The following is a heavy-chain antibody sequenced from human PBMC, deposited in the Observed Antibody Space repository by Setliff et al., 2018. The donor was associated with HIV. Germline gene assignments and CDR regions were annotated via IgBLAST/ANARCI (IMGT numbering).Heavy chain of an antibody. D-gene: IGHD1-26*01. V-gene: IGHV1-3*01. J-gene: IGHJ4*01. CDR2: INVGKGDT. Sequence: ASVKVSCKASGYTFTTYSLHRVRQAPGQSLEWMGWINVGKGDTKYSQDLQGRITIARDTTANTAYMELSSLRSDDTAVYFCARGALLAVFDFDHWGRGTQVTVSS. CDR1: GYTFTTYS. CDR3: ARGALLAVFDFDH.